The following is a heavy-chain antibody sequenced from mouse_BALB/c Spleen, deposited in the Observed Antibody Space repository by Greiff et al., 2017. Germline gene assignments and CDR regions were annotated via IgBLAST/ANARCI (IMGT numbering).Heavy chain of an antibody. D-gene: IGHD1-2*01. CDR1: GFNIKDYY. Sequence: EVMLVESGAELVRSGASVKLSCTASGFNIKDYYMHWVKQRPEQGLEWIGWIDPENGDTEYAPKFQGKATMTADTSSNTAYLQLSSLTSEDTAVYYRNHGYDAMDYWGQGTSVTVSA. CDR3: NHGYDAMDY. V-gene: IGHV14-4*02. CDR2: IDPENGDT. J-gene: IGHJ4*01.